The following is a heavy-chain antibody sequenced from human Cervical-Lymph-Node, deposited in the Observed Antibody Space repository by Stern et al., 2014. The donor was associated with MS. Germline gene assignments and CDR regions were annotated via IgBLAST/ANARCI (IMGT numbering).Heavy chain of an antibody. CDR1: GYTFTTYW. J-gene: IGHJ2*01. D-gene: IGHD3-22*01. CDR2: FYPGDSDT. Sequence: EVQLVQSGAEVKKPGESLTISCQGSGYTFTTYWIDWVRQAPGQGLEWMGIFYPGDSDTRYSLAFQGEVTLSSDNSISTACLHLSSLKASDTAMYYCARATEGSYYDSSGFYSWYCDLWGRGTLVTVSS. CDR3: ARATEGSYYDSSGFYSWYCDL. V-gene: IGHV5-51*03.